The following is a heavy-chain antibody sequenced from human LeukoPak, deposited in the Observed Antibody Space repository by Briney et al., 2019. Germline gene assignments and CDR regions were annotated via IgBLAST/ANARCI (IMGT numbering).Heavy chain of an antibody. Sequence: SETLSLTCAVSGGSIKSNNWWSWVRQPPGKGLEWIGEIYHSGSTNYNPSLKSRVTISVDTSKNQFSLKLSSVTAADTAVYYCARGLYSSVHFDIWGQGTMVTVSS. D-gene: IGHD6-19*01. CDR2: IYHSGST. CDR1: GGSIKSNNW. V-gene: IGHV4-4*02. CDR3: ARGLYSSVHFDI. J-gene: IGHJ3*02.